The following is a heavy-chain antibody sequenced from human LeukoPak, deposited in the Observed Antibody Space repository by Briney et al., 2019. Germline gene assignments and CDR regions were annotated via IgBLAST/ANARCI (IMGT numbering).Heavy chain of an antibody. J-gene: IGHJ4*02. Sequence: PGGSLRLSCAASGFTFSNYAMSWVRQAPGKGLEWVSAIVGSGAGTYYADSVKGRFTISRDNSKNTLYLQMNSLRAEDTALYYCAKWGDYDVLTGYYDSDYWGQGTLVTVSS. CDR1: GFTFSNYA. D-gene: IGHD3-9*01. V-gene: IGHV3-23*01. CDR2: IVGSGAGT. CDR3: AKWGDYDVLTGYYDSDY.